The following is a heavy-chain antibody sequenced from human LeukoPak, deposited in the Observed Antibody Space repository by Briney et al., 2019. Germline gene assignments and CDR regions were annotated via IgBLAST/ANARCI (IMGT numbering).Heavy chain of an antibody. CDR3: TTDGMLHYGDPDAFDI. V-gene: IGHV3-15*01. CDR1: GFTFSNAW. J-gene: IGHJ3*02. D-gene: IGHD4-17*01. CDR2: IKSKTDGGIT. Sequence: GGSLRLSCAASGFTFSNAWMSWVRQAPGKGLEWVGRIKSKTDGGITDYAAPVKGRFTISRDDSKNTLYLQMNSLKTEDTAVYYCTTDGMLHYGDPDAFDIWGQGTMVTVSS.